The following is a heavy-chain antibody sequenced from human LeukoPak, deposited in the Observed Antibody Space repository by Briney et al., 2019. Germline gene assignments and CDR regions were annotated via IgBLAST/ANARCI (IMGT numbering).Heavy chain of an antibody. D-gene: IGHD2-2*02. V-gene: IGHV3-23*01. Sequence: GGSLRLSCAASGFTFSSYAMSWVRQAPGKGLEWVSAISGSGGSTYYADSVKGRFTISRDNSKNTLYLQMNSLRAEGTAVYYCAKGGYCSSTSCYIGYYYGMDVWGQGTTVTVSS. J-gene: IGHJ6*02. CDR1: GFTFSSYA. CDR2: ISGSGGST. CDR3: AKGGYCSSTSCYIGYYYGMDV.